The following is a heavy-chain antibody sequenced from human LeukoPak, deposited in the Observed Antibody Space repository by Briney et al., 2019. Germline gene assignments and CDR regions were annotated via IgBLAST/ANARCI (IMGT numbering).Heavy chain of an antibody. CDR3: ARVGSKVDQSDLGYWYFDL. D-gene: IGHD1-26*01. Sequence: AASVKVSCKASGYTFTSYYMHWVRQAPGQGLEWMGIINPSGGSTSYAQKFQGRVTMTRDTSTSTVYMELSSLRSEDTAVYYCARVGSKVDQSDLGYWYFDLWGRGTLVTVSS. CDR1: GYTFTSYY. V-gene: IGHV1-46*03. J-gene: IGHJ2*01. CDR2: INPSGGST.